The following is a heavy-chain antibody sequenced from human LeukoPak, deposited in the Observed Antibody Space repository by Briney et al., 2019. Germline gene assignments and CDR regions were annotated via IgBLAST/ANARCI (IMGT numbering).Heavy chain of an antibody. D-gene: IGHD2-21*02. J-gene: IGHJ4*02. V-gene: IGHV3-33*06. Sequence: LTGGSLRLSCAASGFTFSNYGMNWVRQAPGKGLEWVAVIWSDGRNKYYADSVKGRFTISRDNSKNPLYLQMNSLRADDTAVYYCAKNGVYCDVHCPADYWGQGTLVTVSS. CDR3: AKNGVYCDVHCPADY. CDR1: GFTFSNYG. CDR2: IWSDGRNK.